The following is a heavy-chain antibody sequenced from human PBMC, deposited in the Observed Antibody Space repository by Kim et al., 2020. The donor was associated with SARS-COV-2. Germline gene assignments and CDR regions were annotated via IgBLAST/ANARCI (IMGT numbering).Heavy chain of an antibody. Sequence: GGSLRLSCAASGFSFSNAWMSWVRQAPGKGLEWVGRIKSKTDGGTTDYAAPVKGRFTISRDDSKNTLYLQMNSLKTEDTAVYYCTTGPPEGLRYFDWLSYYYGMDGWGQGTTVTVSS. V-gene: IGHV3-15*01. CDR3: TTGPPEGLRYFDWLSYYYGMDG. CDR1: GFSFSNAW. D-gene: IGHD3-9*01. CDR2: IKSKTDGGTT. J-gene: IGHJ6*02.